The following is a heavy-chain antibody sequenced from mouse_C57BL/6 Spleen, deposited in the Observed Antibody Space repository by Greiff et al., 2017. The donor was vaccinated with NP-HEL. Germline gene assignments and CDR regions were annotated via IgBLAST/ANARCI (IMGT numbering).Heavy chain of an antibody. CDR3: ARDTTVVGQGVDFDV. Sequence: QVQLKQSGAELARPGASVKLSCKASGYTFTSYGISWVKQRTGQGLEWIGEIYPRSGNTYYNEKFKGKATLTADKSSSTAYMELRSLTSEDSAVYFCARDTTVVGQGVDFDVWGTGTTVTVSS. D-gene: IGHD1-1*01. CDR1: GYTFTSYG. V-gene: IGHV1-81*01. J-gene: IGHJ1*03. CDR2: IYPRSGNT.